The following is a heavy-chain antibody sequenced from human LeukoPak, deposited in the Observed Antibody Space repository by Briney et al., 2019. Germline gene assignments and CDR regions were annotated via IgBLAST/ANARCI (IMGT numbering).Heavy chain of an antibody. V-gene: IGHV3-21*01. D-gene: IGHD3-22*01. Sequence: GGSLRLSCAASGFTFSSYSMNWFRQAPGKGLEWVSSISSSSSYIYYADSVKGRFTISRDNAKNSLYLQMNSLRAEDTAVYYCARDQDYYDSSGPFDYWGQGTLVTVSS. CDR1: GFTFSSYS. CDR2: ISSSSSYI. J-gene: IGHJ4*02. CDR3: ARDQDYYDSSGPFDY.